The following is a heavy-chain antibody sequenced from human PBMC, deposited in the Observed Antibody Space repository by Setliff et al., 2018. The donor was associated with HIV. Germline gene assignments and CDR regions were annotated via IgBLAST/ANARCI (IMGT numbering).Heavy chain of an antibody. CDR3: ARDPDSSGWFVDPYFDF. D-gene: IGHD6-19*01. V-gene: IGHV3-48*04. CDR1: GFSLGDFM. J-gene: IGHJ4*02. CDR2: SSPTSSSK. Sequence: LRLSCTASGFSLGDFMLTWVCQAPGKGLQWVSDSSPTSSSKLYAESVKGRFTISRDNAKKSVYLQMNSLRAEDTAVYFCARDPDSSGWFVDPYFDFWGQGTLVTVSS.